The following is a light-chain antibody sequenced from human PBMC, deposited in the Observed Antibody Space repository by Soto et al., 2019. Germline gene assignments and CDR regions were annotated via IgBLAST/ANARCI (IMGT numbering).Light chain of an antibody. CDR3: QQYGSPPIT. Sequence: EIVLTQSPGTLSLSPGERVTLSCRASQSVSSSHLAWYQQKPGQAPRLLIYGEFNRATGIPDRFSGSGSGTDFTLTISRLEPEDYAVYHCQQYGSPPITFGQGTRLEIK. CDR2: GEF. V-gene: IGKV3-20*01. J-gene: IGKJ5*01. CDR1: QSVSSSH.